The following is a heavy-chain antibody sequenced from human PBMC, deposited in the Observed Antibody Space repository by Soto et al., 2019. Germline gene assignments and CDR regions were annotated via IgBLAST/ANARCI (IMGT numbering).Heavy chain of an antibody. V-gene: IGHV1-18*01. D-gene: IGHD1-7*01. Sequence: QVQLVQSGAEVKKPGASVKVSCKASGYTFTSYGISWVRQAPGQGLEWMGWISAYNGNTNYAQKLQGRVTMTTDTSSSTAYMELRSLRSDDTAVYYCARAPGYNWNYSPPEPDPWGQGTLVTVSS. CDR3: ARAPGYNWNYSPPEPDP. CDR2: ISAYNGNT. J-gene: IGHJ5*02. CDR1: GYTFTSYG.